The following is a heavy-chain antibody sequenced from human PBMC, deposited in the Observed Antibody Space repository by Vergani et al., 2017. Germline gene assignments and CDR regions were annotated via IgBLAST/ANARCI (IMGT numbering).Heavy chain of an antibody. Sequence: QVQLQESGPGLVKPSETLSITCTVSVGSISSYYWSWIRQPPGKGLEWIGYIYYSGSNNYNPSLKSRVTISVDTSKNQFSLKLSSVTAADTAVYYCAIMRVADSDAFDIWGQGTMVTVSS. J-gene: IGHJ3*02. CDR2: IYYSGSN. D-gene: IGHD2-8*01. V-gene: IGHV4-59*01. CDR1: VGSISSYY. CDR3: AIMRVADSDAFDI.